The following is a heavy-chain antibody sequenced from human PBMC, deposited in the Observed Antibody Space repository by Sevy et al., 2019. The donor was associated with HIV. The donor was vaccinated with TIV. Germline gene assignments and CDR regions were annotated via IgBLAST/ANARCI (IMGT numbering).Heavy chain of an antibody. CDR1: GFTFNAYG. CDR2: TTFDGNVK. V-gene: IGHV3-30*03. J-gene: IGHJ4*02. D-gene: IGHD3-16*02. CDR3: ARDLRSYRYSPGRY. Sequence: GGYLRLSCEASGFTFNAYGMHWVRLAPGKGLEWVAVTTFDGNVKYYADSVKGRFTISRDNSKNTLHLQMNSLRPEHTAVYYCARDLRSYRYSPGRYWGQGTMVTVSS.